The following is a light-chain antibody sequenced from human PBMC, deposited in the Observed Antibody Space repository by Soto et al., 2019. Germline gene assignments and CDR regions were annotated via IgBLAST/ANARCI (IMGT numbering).Light chain of an antibody. CDR1: QSVSSN. CDR3: QQYDSFSVT. Sequence: EIVMTQSPATLSVSPGERATLSCRASQSVSSNLAWYQQKLGQAPRLLIYGASTRATGIAARFSGSGSGTEFTLTISSLQSEDFAVYYCQQYDSFSVTFGQGTKVEIK. CDR2: GAS. J-gene: IGKJ1*01. V-gene: IGKV3-15*01.